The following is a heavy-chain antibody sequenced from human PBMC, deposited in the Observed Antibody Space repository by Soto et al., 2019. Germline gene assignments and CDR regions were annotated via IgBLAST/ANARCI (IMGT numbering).Heavy chain of an antibody. CDR3: TSSWRDYRYLDN. CDR1: GFTFSDHY. J-gene: IGHJ4*02. Sequence: EVQLVESGGGLVQPGGSLRLSCAASGFTFSDHYMDWVRQAPEKGLEWIGRSRNQGNSYTTEYAASVKGRFTISRDASKTSLYLQMNSLQSEDTAVYYCTSSWRDYRYLDNWGQGILVTVSS. V-gene: IGHV3-72*01. D-gene: IGHD4-17*01. CDR2: SRNQGNSYTT.